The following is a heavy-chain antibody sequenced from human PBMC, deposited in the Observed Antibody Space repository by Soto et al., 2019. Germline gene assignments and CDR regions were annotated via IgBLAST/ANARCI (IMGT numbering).Heavy chain of an antibody. D-gene: IGHD2-2*01. CDR2: IDPSDSYT. V-gene: IGHV5-10-1*01. CDR1: GYSFTTYW. CDR3: VTATVGSTNCYSL. J-gene: IGHJ4*02. Sequence: GESLKISCKGSGYSFTTYWISWLRQMPGKGLEWMGRIDPSDSYTNYSPSFQGHVTFSADKSISTAYLQWSSLKTSDTAMYYCVTATVGSTNCYSLWGQGTLVTVSS.